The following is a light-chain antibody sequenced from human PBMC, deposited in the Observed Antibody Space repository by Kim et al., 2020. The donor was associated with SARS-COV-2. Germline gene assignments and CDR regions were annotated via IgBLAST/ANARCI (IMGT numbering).Light chain of an antibody. CDR3: NSRDSSGNHLVV. CDR2: GKN. V-gene: IGLV3-19*01. Sequence: LGQTVRITCQGDSPRNHYASWYQQKPGQAPVLVIYGKNSRPSGIPDRFSGSSSGSTASLTITGAQAEDEADYYCNSRDSSGNHLVVFGGGTQLTVL. J-gene: IGLJ2*01. CDR1: SPRNHY.